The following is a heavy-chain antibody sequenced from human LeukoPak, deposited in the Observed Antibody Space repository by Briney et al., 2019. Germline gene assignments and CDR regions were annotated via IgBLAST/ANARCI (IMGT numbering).Heavy chain of an antibody. J-gene: IGHJ4*02. CDR1: GGSISDTRSY. Sequence: SETLSLTCTVSGGSISDTRSYWGWIRPPPGKGLEWIGTMYYTGNTYYSPSLKSRVTIAVDTSKSQFSLRLSSVTAADTAVYYCARLRELEHIDYWGQGTLVTVSS. CDR2: MYYTGNT. CDR3: ARLRELEHIDY. D-gene: IGHD1/OR15-1a*01. V-gene: IGHV4-39*01.